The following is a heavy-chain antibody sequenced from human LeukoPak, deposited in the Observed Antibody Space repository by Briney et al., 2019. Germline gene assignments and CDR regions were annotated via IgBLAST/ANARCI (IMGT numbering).Heavy chain of an antibody. J-gene: IGHJ4*02. Sequence: ASVKVSCKASGYTFTGYYMHWVRQAPGQGLKWMGWINPNSGGTNYAQKFQGWVTMTRNTSISTAYMELSRLRSDDTAVYYCARAGPSSSWYVFDYWGQGTLVTVSS. CDR2: INPNSGGT. CDR3: ARAGPSSSWYVFDY. CDR1: GYTFTGYY. V-gene: IGHV1-2*04. D-gene: IGHD6-13*01.